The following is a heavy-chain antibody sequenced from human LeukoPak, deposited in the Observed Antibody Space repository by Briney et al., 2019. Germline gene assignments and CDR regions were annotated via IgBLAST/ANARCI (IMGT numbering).Heavy chain of an antibody. CDR1: GYTFTSYY. V-gene: IGHV1-46*01. D-gene: IGHD3-22*01. J-gene: IGHJ3*02. Sequence: ASVKVSCKASGYTFTSYYMHWVRQAPGQGLEWMGIINPSGGSTSYAQKFQGRVTMTRDMSTSTVYMELSSLRSEDPAVYYCARAGLWDHSDSSGYHNGAFDIWGQGTMVTVSS. CDR3: ARAGLWDHSDSSGYHNGAFDI. CDR2: INPSGGST.